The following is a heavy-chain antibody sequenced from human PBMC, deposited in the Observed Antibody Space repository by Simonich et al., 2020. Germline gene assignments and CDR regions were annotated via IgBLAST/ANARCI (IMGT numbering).Heavy chain of an antibody. D-gene: IGHD6-13*01. Sequence: EVQLVESGGGLVQPGGSLRLSCAASGFTFSSYWRHWDSQAAGKGLVLVSRINSDGSSTSYSDSVKGRFTISRDNAKNTLYLQMNSLRAEDTAVYYCARGGWSSSWYYWGQGTLVTVSS. CDR3: ARGGWSSSWYY. J-gene: IGHJ4*02. CDR1: GFTFSSYW. V-gene: IGHV3-74*01. CDR2: INSDGSST.